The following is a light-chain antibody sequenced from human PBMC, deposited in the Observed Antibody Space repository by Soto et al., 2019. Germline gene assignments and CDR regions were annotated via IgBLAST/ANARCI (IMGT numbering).Light chain of an antibody. Sequence: EIVLTQSPDTLSLSPGERATLSCWASQSVSSSYLAWYQQKPGQAPRLLIYGASSRATGIPDRFSGSGSGTDFTLTISRLEPEDFAVYYCQQYGSSPWTFGQGTKAEIK. V-gene: IGKV3-20*01. J-gene: IGKJ1*01. CDR3: QQYGSSPWT. CDR2: GAS. CDR1: QSVSSSY.